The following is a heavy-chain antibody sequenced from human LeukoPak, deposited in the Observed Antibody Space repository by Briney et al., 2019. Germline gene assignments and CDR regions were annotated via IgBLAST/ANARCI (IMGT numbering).Heavy chain of an antibody. CDR1: GYSFTNYW. J-gene: IGHJ4*02. CDR2: IYPGDSDT. V-gene: IGHV5-51*01. D-gene: IGHD2-2*01. CDR3: ARQSCTTTNCPFDY. Sequence: GESLKISCKGSGYSFTNYWIGWVRQRPGKGLEWMEIIYPGDSDTRYSPSFQGQVTISADKSISTAYLQWSSLKASDTAMYYCARQSCTTTNCPFDYWGQGTLVTVSS.